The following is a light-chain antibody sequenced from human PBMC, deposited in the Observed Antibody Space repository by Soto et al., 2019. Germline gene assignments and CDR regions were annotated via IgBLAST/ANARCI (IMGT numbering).Light chain of an antibody. V-gene: IGKV3-20*01. CDR1: QSGSGSY. Sequence: ESVLTQSPDTLAWSPGGTATLSFRASQSGSGSYLAWYQQKPGQAPRLLISGASRRATGVPDRFSGSGSGTDFTLTISSLEPEDFAVYYCQQYGNSPLTFGGGTKVDIK. CDR3: QQYGNSPLT. CDR2: GAS. J-gene: IGKJ4*01.